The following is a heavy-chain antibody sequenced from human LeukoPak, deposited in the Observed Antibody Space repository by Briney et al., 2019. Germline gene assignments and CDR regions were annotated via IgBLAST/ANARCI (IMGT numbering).Heavy chain of an antibody. CDR3: ASGDYGDYFGY. J-gene: IGHJ4*02. Sequence: SETLSLTCAVSGDSFSGNNYWTWVRQPPGKGLEWIGEIYRSRATNYNPSLKSRVTVSQDKSKNQFSLKLNSVTAADTAVYYCASGDYGDYFGYWGQGTLVTVSS. V-gene: IGHV4-4*02. CDR1: GDSFSGNNY. D-gene: IGHD4-17*01. CDR2: IYRSRAT.